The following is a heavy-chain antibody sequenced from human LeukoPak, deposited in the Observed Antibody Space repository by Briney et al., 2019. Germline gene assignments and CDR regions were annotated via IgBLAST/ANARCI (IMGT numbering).Heavy chain of an antibody. Sequence: SETLSLTCAVYGGSFSGYYWSWVRQPPGKGLEWIGEINHSGSTNYNPSLKSRVTISVDTSKSQFSLKLSSVTAADTAVYYCAFWSGSYDSWGQGTLVTVSS. V-gene: IGHV4-34*01. CDR3: AFWSGSYDS. J-gene: IGHJ4*02. D-gene: IGHD1-26*01. CDR2: INHSGST. CDR1: GGSFSGYY.